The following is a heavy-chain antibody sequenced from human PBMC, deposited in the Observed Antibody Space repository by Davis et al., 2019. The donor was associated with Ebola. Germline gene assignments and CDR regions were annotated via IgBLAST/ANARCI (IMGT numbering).Heavy chain of an antibody. D-gene: IGHD1-26*01. V-gene: IGHV4-61*08. CDR1: GFSLSTSGMC. CDR3: ARGEDESTMYYYGMDV. CDR2: IYYSGST. J-gene: IGHJ6*02. Sequence: SGPTLVKPTPTLTLTCTFSGFSLSTSGMCVSWIRQPPGKGLEWIGYIYYSGSTNYNPSLKSRVTISVDTSKNQFSLKLSSVTAADTAVYYCARGEDESTMYYYGMDVWGQGTTVTVSS.